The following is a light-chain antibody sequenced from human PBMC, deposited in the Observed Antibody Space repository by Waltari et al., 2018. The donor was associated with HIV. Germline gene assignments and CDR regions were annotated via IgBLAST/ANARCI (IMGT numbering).Light chain of an antibody. J-gene: IGLJ2*01. Sequence: SYELTQPLSVSVALGQTARITCGGNNIGSKNVHWYQQKPGQAPVLVIYRNTNRPSGIPERLSGSNSGNTATLTISRAQAGDEADYYCQVWDSSTVVFGGGTKLTVL. CDR3: QVWDSSTVV. CDR2: RNT. CDR1: NIGSKN. V-gene: IGLV3-9*01.